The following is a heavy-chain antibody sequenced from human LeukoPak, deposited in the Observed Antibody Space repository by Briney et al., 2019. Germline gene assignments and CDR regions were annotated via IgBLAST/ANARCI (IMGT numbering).Heavy chain of an antibody. D-gene: IGHD1-26*01. Sequence: SVKVSCKASGYNFSGHYMHWVRQAPGQGLEWMGWIKPSNGDTKYAQNFQGRVTMTRDTSISTAYMELSSLRSDDTAVYYCASPPLSSAMYYAHWGQGTLVTVSS. CDR3: ASPPLSSAMYYAH. CDR2: IKPSNGDT. V-gene: IGHV1-2*02. J-gene: IGHJ4*02. CDR1: GYNFSGHY.